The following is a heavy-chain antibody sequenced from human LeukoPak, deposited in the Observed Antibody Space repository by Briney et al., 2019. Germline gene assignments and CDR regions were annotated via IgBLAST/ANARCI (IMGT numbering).Heavy chain of an antibody. CDR2: IYYSGSI. CDR1: GGSISSYY. J-gene: IGHJ4*02. D-gene: IGHD2/OR15-2a*01. Sequence: PSETLSLTCTVFGGSISSYYWSWIRQPPGKGLEWIGYIYYSGSINYNPSLKSRVTISVDTSKNQFSLKLSSVTAADTAVYYCARGAFYDYVDYWGQGTLVTVSS. V-gene: IGHV4-59*01. CDR3: ARGAFYDYVDY.